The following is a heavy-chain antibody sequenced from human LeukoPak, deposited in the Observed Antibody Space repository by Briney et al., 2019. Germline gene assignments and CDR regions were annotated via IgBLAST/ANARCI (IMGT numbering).Heavy chain of an antibody. CDR1: GGSFSGYY. Sequence: SETLSLTCAVYGGSFSGYYWSWIRQPPGKRLEWIGEINHSGSTNYNPSLKSRVTISVDTSKNQFSLKLSSVTAADTAVYYCARARGYSSGWYVSWGQGTLVTVSS. CDR3: ARARGYSSGWYVS. D-gene: IGHD6-19*01. J-gene: IGHJ5*02. V-gene: IGHV4-34*01. CDR2: INHSGST.